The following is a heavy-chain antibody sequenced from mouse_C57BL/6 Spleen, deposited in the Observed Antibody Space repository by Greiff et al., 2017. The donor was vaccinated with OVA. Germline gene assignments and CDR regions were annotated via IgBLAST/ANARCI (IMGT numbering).Heavy chain of an antibody. CDR2: ISYDGSN. Sequence: EVQLQQSGPGLVKPSPSLSLTCSVPGYSITSGYYWNWIRQFPGNKLEWMGYISYDGSNNYNPSLKNRISITRDTSKNQFFLKLNSVTTEDTATYYCARNGYDYDPWFAYWGQGTLVTVSA. V-gene: IGHV3-6*01. CDR1: GYSITSGYY. J-gene: IGHJ3*01. D-gene: IGHD2-4*01. CDR3: ARNGYDYDPWFAY.